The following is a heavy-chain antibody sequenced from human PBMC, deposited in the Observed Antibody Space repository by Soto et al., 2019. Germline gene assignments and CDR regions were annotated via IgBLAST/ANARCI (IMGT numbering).Heavy chain of an antibody. V-gene: IGHV3-30*03. J-gene: IGHJ3*01. CDR2: VSYDGSDS. CDR3: ATFGIYDFWSGYLHRDAFDV. CDR1: GFLFSSYG. Sequence: PGGSLRLSCTASGFLFSSYGLHWVRQAPGKGLEWVGIVSYDGSDSYYADSVKGRFTISRDNSNKTMSLQMNSLRTEDTALYYCATFGIYDFWSGYLHRDAFDVWGQGXMVTVSS. D-gene: IGHD3-3*01.